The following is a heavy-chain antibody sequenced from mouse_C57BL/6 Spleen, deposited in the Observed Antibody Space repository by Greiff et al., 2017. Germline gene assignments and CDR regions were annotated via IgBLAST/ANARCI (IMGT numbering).Heavy chain of an antibody. J-gene: IGHJ3*01. V-gene: IGHV1-82*01. D-gene: IGHD2-3*01. CDR2: IYPGDGDT. CDR3: ARSTDVYYESWFAY. Sequence: QVHVKQSGPELVKPGASVKISCKASGYAFSSSWMNWVKQRPGTGLEWIGRIYPGDGDTNYNGKFKGKATLTTDKSSSTTYRQLNSLTSEDSAVYFCARSTDVYYESWFAYWGQGTLVTVSA. CDR1: GYAFSSSW.